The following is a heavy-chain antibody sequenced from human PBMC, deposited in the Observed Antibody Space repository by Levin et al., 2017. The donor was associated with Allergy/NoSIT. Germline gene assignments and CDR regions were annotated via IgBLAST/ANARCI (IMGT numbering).Heavy chain of an antibody. V-gene: IGHV3-30-3*01. CDR3: AKAPSFSSLAEYLQH. CDR1: GFTFSSYA. J-gene: IGHJ1*01. Sequence: PGESLKISCAASGFTFSSYAMHWVRQAPGKGLEWVAIISYDGSNEYYADSVKGRFTISRDNSKNTLYLQMNSLRAEDTAVYYCAKAPSFSSLAEYLQHWGQGTLVTVSS. CDR2: ISYDGSNE. D-gene: IGHD2-2*01.